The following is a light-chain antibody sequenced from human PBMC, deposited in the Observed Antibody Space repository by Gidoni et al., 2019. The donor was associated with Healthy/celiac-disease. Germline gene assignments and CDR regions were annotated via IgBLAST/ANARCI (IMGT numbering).Light chain of an antibody. V-gene: IGLV3-25*02. Sequence: SYELTQPPSVSVSPGQTARITCSGDALPKQYAYWYQQQPGQAPVLVIYNDSERPSGIPERFSGSSSGTTVTLTISGVQAEDEADYYCQSAYSSGTYPVVFGGGTKLTVL. CDR1: ALPKQY. CDR3: QSAYSSGTYPVV. CDR2: NDS. J-gene: IGLJ2*01.